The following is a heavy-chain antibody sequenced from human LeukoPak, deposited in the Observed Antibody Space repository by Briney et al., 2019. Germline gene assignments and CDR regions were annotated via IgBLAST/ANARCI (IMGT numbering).Heavy chain of an antibody. CDR1: GFTFSSYA. Sequence: GRSLRLSCAASGFTFSSYAMHWVRQAPGKGLEWVAVISYDGSNKYYADSVKGRFTISRDNSKNTLYLQMNSLRAEDTAVYYCARRYSGHDVDYWGQGTLVTVSS. J-gene: IGHJ4*02. CDR2: ISYDGSNK. D-gene: IGHD5-12*01. V-gene: IGHV3-30-3*01. CDR3: ARRYSGHDVDY.